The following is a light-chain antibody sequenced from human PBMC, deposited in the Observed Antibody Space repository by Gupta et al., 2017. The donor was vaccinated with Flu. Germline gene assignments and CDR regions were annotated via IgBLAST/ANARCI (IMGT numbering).Light chain of an antibody. V-gene: IGLV2-8*01. J-gene: IGLJ1*01. Sequence: QSALTQPPSASGSPGQSVTISCTGTSSDIGTWNYVSWYQQHPGNAPKLLIYEVTKRPAGVPRRFSVSKSGNTASLTVSVRTAEEAADYYAHSDAGRNNYVFGAGTRVTVL. CDR1: SSDIGTWNY. CDR3: HSDAGRNNYV. CDR2: EVT.